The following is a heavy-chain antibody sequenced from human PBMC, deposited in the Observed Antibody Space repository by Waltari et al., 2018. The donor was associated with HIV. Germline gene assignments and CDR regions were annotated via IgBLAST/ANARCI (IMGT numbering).Heavy chain of an antibody. V-gene: IGHV4-31*03. J-gene: IGHJ4*02. D-gene: IGHD2-15*01. CDR1: GGSIISYGYY. CDR2: ISYSGST. CDR3: AREGGSSSYDY. Sequence: QVPLQESGPGLVKPSQTLSLTCPVSGGSIISYGYYGRWIRQYPGKGLEWIGYISYSGSTYYNPSLKSRVTISVDTSKNQFSLKLSSVTAADTAVYYCAREGGSSSYDYWGQGTLVTVSP.